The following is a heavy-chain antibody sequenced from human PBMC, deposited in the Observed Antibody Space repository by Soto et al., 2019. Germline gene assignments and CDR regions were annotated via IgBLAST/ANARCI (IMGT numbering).Heavy chain of an antibody. J-gene: IGHJ5*02. D-gene: IGHD1-1*01. CDR2: IYATGTT. Sequence: PSGSLSLACAVSGDSISSFYWGWIRKSAGKGLEWIGRIYATGTTDYNPSLKSRVMMSVDTSKKQFSLKLRSVTAADTAVYYCVRDGTKTLRDWFDPWGQGISVTVSS. CDR3: VRDGTKTLRDWFDP. CDR1: GDSISSFY. V-gene: IGHV4-4*07.